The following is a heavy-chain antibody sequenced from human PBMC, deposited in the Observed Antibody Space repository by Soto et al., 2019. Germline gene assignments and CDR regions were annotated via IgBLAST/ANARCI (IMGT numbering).Heavy chain of an antibody. CDR1: GGSISSGGYY. CDR2: IYYSGST. Sequence: SETLSLTCTVSGGSISSGGYYWSWIRQHPGKGLEWIGYIYYSGSTYYNPSLKSRVTISVDTSKNQFSLKLSSVTAADTAVYYCARDYGSGSYGMVWFDPWGQGTLVTSPQ. V-gene: IGHV4-31*03. CDR3: ARDYGSGSYGMVWFDP. J-gene: IGHJ5*02. D-gene: IGHD3-10*01.